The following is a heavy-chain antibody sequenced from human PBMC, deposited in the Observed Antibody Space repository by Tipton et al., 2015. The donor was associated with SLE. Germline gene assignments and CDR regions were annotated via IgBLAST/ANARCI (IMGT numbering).Heavy chain of an antibody. CDR3: ARVGRITIFGVVIDYYMDV. D-gene: IGHD3-3*01. CDR2: ISSSSTYI. Sequence: SLRLSCAASGFTFSIYSMNWVRQAPGKGLEWVSSISSSSTYIYYADSVKGRFTMSRDNAKNSLYLQMNSLRAEDTAVYYCARVGRITIFGVVIDYYMDVWGKGTTVTVSS. V-gene: IGHV3-21*01. J-gene: IGHJ6*03. CDR1: GFTFSIYS.